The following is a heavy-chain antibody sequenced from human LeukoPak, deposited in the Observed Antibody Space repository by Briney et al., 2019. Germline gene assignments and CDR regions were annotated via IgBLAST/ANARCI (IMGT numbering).Heavy chain of an antibody. J-gene: IGHJ4*02. CDR1: GGSISSYY. D-gene: IGHD3-22*01. CDR2: IYTSGST. V-gene: IGHV4-4*07. Sequence: SETLSLTCTVSGGSISSYYWSWIRQPAGKGLEWIGRIYTSGSTNYNPSLKSRVTMPVDTSKNQFSLKLSSVTAADTAVYYCARGGQDYYDSSGYYGPGDYWGQGTLVTVSS. CDR3: ARGGQDYYDSSGYYGPGDY.